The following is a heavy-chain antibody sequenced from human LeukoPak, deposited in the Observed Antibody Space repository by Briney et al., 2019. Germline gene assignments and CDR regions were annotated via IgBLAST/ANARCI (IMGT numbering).Heavy chain of an antibody. J-gene: IGHJ5*02. V-gene: IGHV4-34*01. Sequence: SETLSLTCAVYGGSFSGYYWSWIRQPPGKGLEWIGEINHSGSTNYNPSLKSRVTISVDTSKNQFSLKLSSVTAADTAVYYCARGLRIAARPVRTNWFDPWGQGTLVTVSS. CDR2: INHSGST. D-gene: IGHD6-6*01. CDR1: GGSFSGYY. CDR3: ARGLRIAARPVRTNWFDP.